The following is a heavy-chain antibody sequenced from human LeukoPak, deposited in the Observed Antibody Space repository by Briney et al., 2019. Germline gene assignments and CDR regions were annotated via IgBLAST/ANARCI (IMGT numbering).Heavy chain of an antibody. V-gene: IGHV1-2*02. CDR3: ANGYYSEYIQY. CDR2: INPNSGGT. Sequence: EASVKVSCKASGYTFTGHHMHWVRQAPGQGLEWMGWINPNSGGTNYAQKFQGRVTMTRDTSISTAYMELSRLRSDDTAVYYCANGYYSEYIQYWGQGTLVTVSS. D-gene: IGHD3-22*01. J-gene: IGHJ1*01. CDR1: GYTFTGHH.